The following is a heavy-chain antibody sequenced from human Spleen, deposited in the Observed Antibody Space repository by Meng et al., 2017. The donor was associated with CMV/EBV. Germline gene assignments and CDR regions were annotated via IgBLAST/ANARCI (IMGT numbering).Heavy chain of an antibody. J-gene: IGHJ4*02. V-gene: IGHV3-7*03. CDR2: IKQDGSEK. Sequence: GESLKISCAASGFTFSSYWMSWVRQAPGKGLEWVANIKQDGSEKYYVDSVKGRFTISRDNAKNSLYLQMNSLRPEDTALYYCAKDMTPNPPTAGFDYWGQGTLVTVSS. CDR1: GFTFSSYW. CDR3: AKDMTPNPPTAGFDY. D-gene: IGHD6-13*01.